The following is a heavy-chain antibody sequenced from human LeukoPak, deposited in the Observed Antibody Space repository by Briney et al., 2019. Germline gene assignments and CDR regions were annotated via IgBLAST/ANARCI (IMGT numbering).Heavy chain of an antibody. J-gene: IGHJ3*02. D-gene: IGHD2-2*01. CDR3: ARGTYATSGAFDI. CDR2: IYYSGST. CDR1: GGSISSGDYY. Sequence: MSSQTLSLTCTVSGGSISSGDYYWSWIRQPPGKGLEWIGYIYYSGSTYYNPSLKSRVTISVDTSKNQFSLKLSSVTAADTAVYYCARGTYATSGAFDIWGQGTMVTVSS. V-gene: IGHV4-30-4*08.